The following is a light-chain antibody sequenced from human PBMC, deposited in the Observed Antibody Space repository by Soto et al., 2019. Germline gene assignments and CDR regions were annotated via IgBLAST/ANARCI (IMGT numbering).Light chain of an antibody. CDR2: GAS. CDR1: QSVSSN. V-gene: IGKV3-15*01. Sequence: EIVMTQSPATLSVSPGERATLSCRASQSVSSNLAWYQQKPGQAPRLLIYGASTRATGIPARFSGGGSGTEFALTINSLQSEDFAVYYCQQRSDWPLTFGGGTKVDIK. CDR3: QQRSDWPLT. J-gene: IGKJ4*01.